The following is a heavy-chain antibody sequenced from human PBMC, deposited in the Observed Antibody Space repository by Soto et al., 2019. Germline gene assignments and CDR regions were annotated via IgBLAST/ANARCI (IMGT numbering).Heavy chain of an antibody. CDR1: GFTFSSYA. CDR3: ARDLGYCTNGVCYMGYYFDY. J-gene: IGHJ4*01. Sequence: GGSLRLSCAASGFTFSSYAMHWVRQAPGKGLEWVAVISYDGSNKYYADSVKGRFTISRDNSKNTLYLQMNSLRAEDTAVYYCARDLGYCTNGVCYMGYYFDYWGHGTLVTVSS. V-gene: IGHV3-30-3*01. D-gene: IGHD2-8*01. CDR2: ISYDGSNK.